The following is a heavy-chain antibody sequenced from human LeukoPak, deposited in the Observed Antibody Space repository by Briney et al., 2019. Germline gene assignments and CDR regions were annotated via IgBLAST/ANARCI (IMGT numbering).Heavy chain of an antibody. V-gene: IGHV3-21*01. CDR1: GFTFSSYS. J-gene: IGHJ4*02. CDR2: ISSSSSYI. D-gene: IGHD4-17*01. CDR3: ARDLLTVTTFDY. Sequence: PGGSLRLSCAASGFTFSSYSMNWVRQAPEKGLEWVSSISSSSSYIYYADSVKGRFTISRDNAKNSLYLQMNSLRAEDTAVYYCARDLLTVTTFDYWGQGTLVTVSS.